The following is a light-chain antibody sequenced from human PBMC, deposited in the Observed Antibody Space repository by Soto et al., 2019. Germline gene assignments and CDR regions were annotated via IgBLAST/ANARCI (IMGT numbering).Light chain of an antibody. J-gene: IGKJ1*01. Sequence: EIVMTQSPATLSVSPGDTATLSCRASQSLGGNLAWYQQKPGQAPRLLIFRASSRATGVPARFSASGSGTEFTITISGLQSEDFAVYYCQQYSNWPPWTFGPGTKVEIK. CDR1: QSLGGN. V-gene: IGKV3-15*01. CDR3: QQYSNWPPWT. CDR2: RAS.